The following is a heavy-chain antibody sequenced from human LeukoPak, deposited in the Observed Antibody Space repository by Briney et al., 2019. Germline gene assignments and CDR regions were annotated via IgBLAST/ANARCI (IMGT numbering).Heavy chain of an antibody. CDR3: ARDRGPAAAIFDY. D-gene: IGHD2-2*01. J-gene: IGHJ4*02. V-gene: IGHV4-38-2*02. CDR2: IYHSGST. CDR1: GYSISSGYY. Sequence: SETLSLTCTVSGYSISSGYYWGWIRQPPGKGLEWIGSIYHSGSTYYNPSLKSRVTISVDTSKNQFSRKLSSVTAADTAVYYCARDRGPAAAIFDYWGQGTLVTVSS.